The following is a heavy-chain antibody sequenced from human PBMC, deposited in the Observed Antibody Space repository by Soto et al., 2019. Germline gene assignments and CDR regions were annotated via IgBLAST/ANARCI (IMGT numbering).Heavy chain of an antibody. CDR2: ISWNSGSI. Sequence: GGSLRLSCAASGFTFDDYAMHWVRQAPGKGLEWVSGISWNSGSIGYADSVKGRFTISRDNAKNSLYLQMNSLRAEDTALYYCAKGDDTSGFDAFDIWGQGTMVTVSS. V-gene: IGHV3-9*01. J-gene: IGHJ3*02. D-gene: IGHD3-22*01. CDR1: GFTFDDYA. CDR3: AKGDDTSGFDAFDI.